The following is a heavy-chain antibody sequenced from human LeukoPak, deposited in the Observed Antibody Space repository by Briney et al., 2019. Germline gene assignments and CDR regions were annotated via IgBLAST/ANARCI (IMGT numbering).Heavy chain of an antibody. Sequence: PSETLSLTCAVYGGSFSGYYWSWIRQPPGKGLEWIGEINHSGSTNYNPSLKSRVTISVDTSKNQFSLKLSSVTAADTAVYYCVRGLRELPYWGQGTLVTVSS. V-gene: IGHV4-34*01. J-gene: IGHJ4*02. CDR1: GGSFSGYY. CDR2: INHSGST. D-gene: IGHD1-7*01. CDR3: VRGLRELPY.